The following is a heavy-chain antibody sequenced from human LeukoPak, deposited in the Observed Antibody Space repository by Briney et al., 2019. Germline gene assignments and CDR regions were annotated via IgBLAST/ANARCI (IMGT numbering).Heavy chain of an antibody. J-gene: IGHJ4*02. CDR3: ARGSATYYYDSSVLT. CDR1: GFTFSSYS. D-gene: IGHD3-22*01. CDR2: ISSSSSYI. V-gene: IGHV3-21*04. Sequence: GGSLRLSCAASGFTFSSYSMDWVRQAPGKGLELVSSISSSSSYISYADSVKGRFTISRDNAKNSLYLQMNSLRAEDTAVYYWARGSATYYYDSSVLTWGQGTLVTVSS.